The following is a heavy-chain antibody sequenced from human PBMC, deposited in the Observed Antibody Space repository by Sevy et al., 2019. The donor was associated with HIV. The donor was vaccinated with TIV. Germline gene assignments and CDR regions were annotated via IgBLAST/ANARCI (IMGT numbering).Heavy chain of an antibody. J-gene: IGHJ4*02. CDR1: GGSFSGYY. D-gene: IGHD3-9*01. V-gene: IGHV4-34*01. CDR3: ARGLEPNYDILTGYIAYFDY. Sequence: SETLSLTCAVYGGSFSGYYWSWIRQPPGKGLEWIGEINHSGSTNYNPSLKSRVTISVDTSKNQFSLKLSSVTAADTAVYYCARGLEPNYDILTGYIAYFDYWGQGTLVTVSS. CDR2: INHSGST.